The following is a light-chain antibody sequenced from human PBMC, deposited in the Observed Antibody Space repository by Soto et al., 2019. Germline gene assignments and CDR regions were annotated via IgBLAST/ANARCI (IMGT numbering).Light chain of an antibody. CDR1: QSVSSSY. V-gene: IGKV3-20*01. CDR3: RQYGSSPS. J-gene: IGKJ1*01. Sequence: ENVLTQSPGTLSLSPGERATLSCRASQSVSSSYLAWYQQKPGQAPRLLIYGASSRATGIPDRFSGSGSGTDFTLTISRLDPEDFAVYYCRQYGSSPSFGQGTKVDIK. CDR2: GAS.